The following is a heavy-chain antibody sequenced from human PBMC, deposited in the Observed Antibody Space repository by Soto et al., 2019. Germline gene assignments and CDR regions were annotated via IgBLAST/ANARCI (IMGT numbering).Heavy chain of an antibody. V-gene: IGHV3-33*01. CDR1: GFTFSSNG. CDR3: ARDLARFNFVSAYFVY. J-gene: IGHJ4*02. CDR2: LWSDGSEK. Sequence: PGGSLRLSCAASGFTFSSNGMHWVRQAPGKGLEWVAVLWSDGSEKYYADSVKGRFSISRDNSKNTLYLHLDSLRAEDTAVYYCARDLARFNFVSAYFVYWGQGTLVTVSS. D-gene: IGHD3-10*01.